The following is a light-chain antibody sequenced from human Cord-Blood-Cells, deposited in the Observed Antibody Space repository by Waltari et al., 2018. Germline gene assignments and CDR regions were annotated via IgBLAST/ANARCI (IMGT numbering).Light chain of an antibody. CDR2: DDS. CDR1: NIGSTS. CDR3: QVWDSSSDHPYV. V-gene: IGLV3-21*03. J-gene: IGLJ1*01. Sequence: SYVLTQPPSVSVAPGKPARIPCGGNNIGSTSVHWYQQKPGQAPVLVVYDDSDRPSGIPERFSGSNSGNTATLTISRVEAGDEADYYCQVWDSSSDHPYVFGTGTKVTVL.